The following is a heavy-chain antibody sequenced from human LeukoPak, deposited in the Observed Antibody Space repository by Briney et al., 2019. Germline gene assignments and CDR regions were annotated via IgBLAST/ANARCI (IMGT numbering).Heavy chain of an antibody. CDR2: TSSSSSYI. V-gene: IGHV3-21*01. J-gene: IGHJ4*02. D-gene: IGHD6-13*01. CDR3: ARDLDRFGYSNFDY. Sequence: GGSLRLSCAASGFTFSSYSMNWVRQAPGKGLEWVSSTSSSSSYIYYADSVKGRFTISRDNAKNSLYLQMNSLRAEDTAVYYCARDLDRFGYSNFDYWGQGTLVTVSS. CDR1: GFTFSSYS.